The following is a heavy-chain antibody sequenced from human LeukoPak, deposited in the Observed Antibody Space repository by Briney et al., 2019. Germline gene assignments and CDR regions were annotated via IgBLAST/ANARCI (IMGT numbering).Heavy chain of an antibody. CDR3: AKGYCSSSSCLGDDFDY. D-gene: IGHD2-2*01. Sequence: PGGSLRLSCAASGFTFSSYNMNWVRQAPGKGLEWVSSISSSSAYIYYADSVKGRFTISRDNAKNSLYLQMNSLRVEDTAVYYCAKGYCSSSSCLGDDFDYWGQGTLVTVSS. V-gene: IGHV3-21*01. CDR2: ISSSSAYI. CDR1: GFTFSSYN. J-gene: IGHJ4*02.